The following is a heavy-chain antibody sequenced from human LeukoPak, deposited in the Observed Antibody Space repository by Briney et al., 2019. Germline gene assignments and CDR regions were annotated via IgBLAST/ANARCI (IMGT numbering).Heavy chain of an antibody. CDR1: GYSISSGYY. CDR3: AGIIVGATSYDY. Sequence: PSETLSLTCTVSGYSISSGYYWGWIRQPPGKGLEWIGSIYHSGSTYYNPSLKSRVTISVVTSKNQFSLKLSSVTAADTAVYYCAGIIVGATSYDYWGQGTLVTVSS. J-gene: IGHJ4*02. D-gene: IGHD1-26*01. V-gene: IGHV4-38-2*02. CDR2: IYHSGST.